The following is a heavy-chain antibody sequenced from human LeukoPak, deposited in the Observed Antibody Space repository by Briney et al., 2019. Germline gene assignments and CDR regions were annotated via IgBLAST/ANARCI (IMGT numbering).Heavy chain of an antibody. D-gene: IGHD3-10*01. CDR2: ISAYNGNT. V-gene: IGHV1-18*01. CDR1: GYTFTSYG. Sequence: ASVKVSCKASGYTFTSYGISWVRQAPGQGLEWMGWISAYNGNTNYAQKLQGRVTMTTDTSTSTAYMELRSLRSDDTAVYYCARDRGPGITMVRGVIKPDAFDIWGQGTMVTVSS. J-gene: IGHJ3*02. CDR3: ARDRGPGITMVRGVIKPDAFDI.